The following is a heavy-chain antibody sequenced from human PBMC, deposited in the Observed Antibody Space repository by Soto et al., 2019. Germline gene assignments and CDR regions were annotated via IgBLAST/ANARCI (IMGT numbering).Heavy chain of an antibody. CDR1: AASFSKYY. Sequence: QVQLQESGPGLVKPSETLSLTCTVSAASFSKYYWTWIRQPPGKGLEWIGYIYFNVNTNYNPSLKRRVTISVDTSKKQISLNLTSVTDADTAVYFCASVTFGGVVLAHWGQGTLVTVSS. CDR2: IYFNVNT. J-gene: IGHJ4*02. D-gene: IGHD3-16*01. CDR3: ASVTFGGVVLAH. V-gene: IGHV4-59*13.